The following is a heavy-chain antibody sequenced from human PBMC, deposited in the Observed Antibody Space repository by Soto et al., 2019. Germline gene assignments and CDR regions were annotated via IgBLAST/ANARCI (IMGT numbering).Heavy chain of an antibody. V-gene: IGHV1-46*01. J-gene: IGHJ4*02. CDR1: GYTFTNYY. CDR2: INPSTGST. Sequence: AASVKVSCKASGYTFTNYYIHWVRQAPGQGLEWMGIINPSTGSTTYAQKFQGRVTLTRDTSTSTVYMDLSSLRSEDTAVYYCARGRFNTVTTWWYFDYWGQGALVTVSS. CDR3: ARGRFNTVTTWWYFDY. D-gene: IGHD4-17*01.